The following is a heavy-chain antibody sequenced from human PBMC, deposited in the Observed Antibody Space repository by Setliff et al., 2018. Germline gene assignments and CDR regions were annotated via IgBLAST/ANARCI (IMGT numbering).Heavy chain of an antibody. J-gene: IGHJ4*02. V-gene: IGHV4-38-2*02. Sequence: SETLSLTCTVSGYSISSGYIWGWIRQPPGKGLEWVGNIGHTGSINYNPSLKSRVTISVDTSKNQFSLKLSSVTAADTAVYYCARERRFSGYADYWGQGTLVTVSS. D-gene: IGHD5-12*01. CDR1: GYSISSGYI. CDR2: IGHTGSI. CDR3: ARERRFSGYADY.